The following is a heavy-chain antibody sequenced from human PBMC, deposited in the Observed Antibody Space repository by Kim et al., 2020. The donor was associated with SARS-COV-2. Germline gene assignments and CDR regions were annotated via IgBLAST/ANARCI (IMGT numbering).Heavy chain of an antibody. CDR1: GYTFDTYA. CDR3: AREGSGSYNWLDP. J-gene: IGHJ5*02. Sequence: ASVKVSCKASGYTFDTYALYWVRQAPGQRFEWMVWINGGNGNTRYSQNFQGRVTITRDTSATTAYMELSSLTSKDTAVYYCAREGSGSYNWLDPWGQGTLVTVSS. CDR2: INGGNGNT. D-gene: IGHD3-10*01. V-gene: IGHV1-3*01.